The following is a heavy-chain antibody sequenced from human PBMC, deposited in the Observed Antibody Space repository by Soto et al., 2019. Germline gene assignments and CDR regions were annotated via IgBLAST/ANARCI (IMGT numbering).Heavy chain of an antibody. CDR2: AYHSGST. J-gene: IGHJ4*02. D-gene: IGHD3-10*01. V-gene: IGHV4-4*02. CDR3: ARSPPSSYYGGSGTFDY. Sequence: QLQLQESGPGLVRPSGTLSLTCAVSGGFTSTNNWWSWVRQPPGKGLEWIGDAYHSGSTEYNPSLKSRVSIPVDKSKNQISLKLTSATAADTAVYYCARSPPSSYYGGSGTFDYWGQGTLVTVSS. CDR1: GGFTSTNNW.